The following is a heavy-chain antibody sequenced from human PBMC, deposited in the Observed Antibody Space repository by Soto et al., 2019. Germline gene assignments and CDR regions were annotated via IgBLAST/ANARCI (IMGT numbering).Heavy chain of an antibody. CDR1: GGSINGGGYY. CDR2: IYYRGST. Sequence: QVQLQESGPGLVKPSQTLSLTGIVSGGSINGGGYYWSWIRQHPGKGLEWIGYIYYRGSTYYNPSLKSRVTISVVTSKSHFSLKLSSVTAADTAVYYCARVSAAAVMFFDYWGQGTLVTVAS. V-gene: IGHV4-31*03. J-gene: IGHJ4*02. D-gene: IGHD2-15*01. CDR3: ARVSAAAVMFFDY.